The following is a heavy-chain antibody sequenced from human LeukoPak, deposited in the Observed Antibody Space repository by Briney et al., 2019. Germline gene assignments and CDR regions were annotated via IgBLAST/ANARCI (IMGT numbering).Heavy chain of an antibody. J-gene: IGHJ6*03. CDR1: GYSFTSYW. V-gene: IGHV5-51*01. Sequence: GESLKISCKGSGYSFTSYWIGWVRQMPGKGLEWMGVIYPGDSDTRYSPSFQGQVTISADKSISTAYLQWSSLKASDTAMYYCARQTTTTVTTRYYYYYYMDVWGKGTTVTVSS. CDR3: ARQTTTTVTTRYYYYYYMDV. D-gene: IGHD4-17*01. CDR2: IYPGDSDT.